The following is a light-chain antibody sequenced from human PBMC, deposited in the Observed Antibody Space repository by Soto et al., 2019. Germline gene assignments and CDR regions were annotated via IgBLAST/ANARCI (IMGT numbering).Light chain of an antibody. Sequence: QTVVTQEPSLTVSPGGTVTLTCDASTGPVTSGHWPYWLQQKTGQAPRTLNYDTSKKHSWTPARFSGSLLGGKAALTLSGAQPEDEADYYCFLSYSGARPVVFGGGTKLTVL. CDR3: FLSYSGARPVV. CDR1: TGPVTSGHW. J-gene: IGLJ2*01. V-gene: IGLV7-46*01. CDR2: DTS.